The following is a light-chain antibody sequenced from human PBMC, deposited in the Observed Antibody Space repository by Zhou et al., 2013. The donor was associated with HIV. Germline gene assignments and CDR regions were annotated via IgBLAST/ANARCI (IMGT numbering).Light chain of an antibody. CDR2: GAS. V-gene: IGKV3-20*01. Sequence: EIVLTQSPGTLSLSPGERVTLSCRASQSVISSYLAWHQQKPGQAPRVLIYGASSRATGVPDRFSGSGSGTDFTLEISRVEAEDVAIYYCMQDTHWPWTFGQGTKVEIK. J-gene: IGKJ1*01. CDR3: MQDTHWPWT. CDR1: QSVISSY.